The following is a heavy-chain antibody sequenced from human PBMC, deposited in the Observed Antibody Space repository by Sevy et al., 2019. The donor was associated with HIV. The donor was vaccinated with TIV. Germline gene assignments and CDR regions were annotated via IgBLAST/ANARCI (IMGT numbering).Heavy chain of an antibody. J-gene: IGHJ3*02. CDR1: GGSVSSGSYY. V-gene: IGHV4-61*01. CDR2: IYYSGST. Sequence: SETLSLTCTVSGGSVSSGSYYWSWIRQPPGKGLEWFGYIYYSGSTNYNPSLKSRVTISVDTSKNQFSLKLGSVTAADTAVYYCARLFTADDAFDIWGQGTMVTVSS. CDR3: ARLFTADDAFDI.